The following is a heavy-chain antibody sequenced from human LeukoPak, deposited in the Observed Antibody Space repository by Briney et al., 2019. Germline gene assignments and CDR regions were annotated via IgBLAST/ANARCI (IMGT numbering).Heavy chain of an antibody. CDR3: ARDWGSSWYPPINYYYYYYMDV. CDR1: GGTFSSYA. J-gene: IGHJ6*03. Sequence: GASVKVSCKASGGTFSSYAISWVRQATGQGLEWMGWMNPNSGNTGYAQKFQGGVTMTRDTSISTAYMELSSLRSEDTAVYYCARDWGSSWYPPINYYYYYYMDVWGKGTTVTISS. V-gene: IGHV1-8*02. CDR2: MNPNSGNT. D-gene: IGHD6-13*01.